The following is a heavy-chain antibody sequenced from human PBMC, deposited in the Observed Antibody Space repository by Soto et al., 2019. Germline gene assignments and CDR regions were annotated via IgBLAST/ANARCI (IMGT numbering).Heavy chain of an antibody. Sequence: QVQLVQSGAEVKKPGSSVKVSCKASGGTFSSYTISWVRQAPGQGLEWMGRIIPILGIANYAQKFQGRVTITADKSTSTAYMELSSLRAEDTAVYYCVISYSNYYYWGQGTLVTVSS. CDR2: IIPILGIA. V-gene: IGHV1-69*02. CDR3: VISYSNYYY. CDR1: GGTFSSYT. J-gene: IGHJ4*02. D-gene: IGHD4-4*01.